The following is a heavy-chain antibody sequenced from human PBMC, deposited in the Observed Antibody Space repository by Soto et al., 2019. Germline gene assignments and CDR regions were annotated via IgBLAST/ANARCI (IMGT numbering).Heavy chain of an antibody. CDR2: NGAYNGDT. Sequence: GSCKASGYNFTTLGISWVRRAPGHGLGWTGWNGAYNGDTHYVQRIQGRLTMTTDTSTSTAYMELRSLTSDDTSVYYCARAPPFSAILRGTPRMDVWGQGTTVTVSS. J-gene: IGHJ6*02. V-gene: IGHV1-18*04. CDR1: GYNFTTLG. D-gene: IGHD4-17*01. CDR3: ARAPPFSAILRGTPRMDV.